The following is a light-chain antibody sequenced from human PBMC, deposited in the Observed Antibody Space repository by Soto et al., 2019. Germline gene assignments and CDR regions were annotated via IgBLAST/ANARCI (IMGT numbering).Light chain of an antibody. CDR2: DVG. CDR3: SSYTISRTLL. J-gene: IGLJ2*01. CDR1: SSDVGGYNY. Sequence: QSVLTQPASVSGSPGQSITISCTGTSSDVGGYNYVSWYQQHPGTAPKLMIYDVGIRPSGVSNRFSGSKSGNTASLTISGLQAEDEADYYCSSYTISRTLLFGGGTKLTVL. V-gene: IGLV2-14*03.